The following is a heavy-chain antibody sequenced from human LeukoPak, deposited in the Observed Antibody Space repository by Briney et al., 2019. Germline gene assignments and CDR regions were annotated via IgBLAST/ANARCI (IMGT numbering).Heavy chain of an antibody. CDR1: GGSFSGYY. Sequence: SETLSLTCAVYGGSFSGYYWSWIRQPPGKGLEWIGYIYYSGSTNYNPSLKSRVTISVDTSKNQFSLKLSSVTAADTAVYYCAAGRWTTVTTSYYYYYMDVWGKGTTVTVSS. D-gene: IGHD4-11*01. V-gene: IGHV4-59*01. CDR3: AAGRWTTVTTSYYYYYMDV. CDR2: IYYSGST. J-gene: IGHJ6*03.